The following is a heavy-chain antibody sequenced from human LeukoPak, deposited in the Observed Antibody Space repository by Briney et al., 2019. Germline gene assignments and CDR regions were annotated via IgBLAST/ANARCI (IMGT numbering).Heavy chain of an antibody. D-gene: IGHD2-2*01. CDR1: GGTFSSYA. CDR3: ARVGGPHIVVVPAAAEYYFDY. CDR2: IIPIFGTA. J-gene: IGHJ4*02. V-gene: IGHV1-69*13. Sequence: ASVKVSCKASGGTFSSYAISWVRQAPGRGLEWMGGIIPIFGTANYAQKFQGRVTITADESTSTAYMELSSLRSEDTAVYYCARVGGPHIVVVPAAAEYYFDYWGQGTLVTVSS.